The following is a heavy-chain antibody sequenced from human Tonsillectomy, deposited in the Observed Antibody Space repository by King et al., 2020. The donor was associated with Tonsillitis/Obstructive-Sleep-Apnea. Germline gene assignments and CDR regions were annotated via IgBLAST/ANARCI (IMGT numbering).Heavy chain of an antibody. CDR3: ARAGHSSSSPILYYYGMDV. CDR2: ISSGGSTI. CDR1: GFTFSSYE. J-gene: IGHJ6*02. D-gene: IGHD6-6*01. Sequence: VQLVESGGGLVQPGGSLRLSCAASGFTFSSYEMNWVRQAPGKGLEWVSYISSGGSTIYYADSVKGRFTISRDNAKNSRYLRMNSLRAEDTAVYYCARAGHSSSSPILYYYGMDVWGQGTTVTVSS. V-gene: IGHV3-48*03.